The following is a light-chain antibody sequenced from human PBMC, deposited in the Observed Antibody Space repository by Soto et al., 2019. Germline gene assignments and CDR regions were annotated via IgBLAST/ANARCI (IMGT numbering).Light chain of an antibody. V-gene: IGKV2-30*02. CDR1: QSLVHSDGNTY. J-gene: IGKJ2*01. CDR3: MQGTHWPPYT. Sequence: DVVMTQSPLSLPVTLGQPASISCRSSQSLVHSDGNTYLNWFQQRPGQSPRRLIYKGSNRDSGVTDRFGVGGSGTNFPLKISRVEAEDVGVYYCMQGTHWPPYTFGQGTKLEIK. CDR2: KGS.